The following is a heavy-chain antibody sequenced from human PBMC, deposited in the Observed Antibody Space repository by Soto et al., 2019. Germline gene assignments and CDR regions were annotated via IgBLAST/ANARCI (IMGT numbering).Heavy chain of an antibody. CDR1: GCYISSSIYY. D-gene: IGHD2-2*01. Sequence: SETLSLTCTVSGCYISSSIYYWGWIRQPPGKGLEWIGSIYYSGSTYYNPSLKSRVTISVDTSKNQFSLKLSSVTAADTAVYYCARTIGYCSSTSCPDQYYYYYYGMDVWGQGTTVTVSS. CDR3: ARTIGYCSSTSCPDQYYYYYYGMDV. CDR2: IYYSGST. V-gene: IGHV4-39*01. J-gene: IGHJ6*02.